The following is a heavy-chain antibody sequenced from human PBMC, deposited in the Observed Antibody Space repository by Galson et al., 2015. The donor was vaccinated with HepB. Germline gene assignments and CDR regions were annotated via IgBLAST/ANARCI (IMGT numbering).Heavy chain of an antibody. CDR2: INSDGSST. Sequence: SLRLSCAASGFTFSSYWMHWVRQAPGKGLVWVSRINSDGSSTSYADSVKGRFTISRDNAKNTLYLQMNSLRAEDTAVYYCARVPHYYDSSGYYVGAFDIWGQGTMVNVSS. CDR1: GFTFSSYW. D-gene: IGHD3-22*01. CDR3: ARVPHYYDSSGYYVGAFDI. J-gene: IGHJ3*02. V-gene: IGHV3-74*01.